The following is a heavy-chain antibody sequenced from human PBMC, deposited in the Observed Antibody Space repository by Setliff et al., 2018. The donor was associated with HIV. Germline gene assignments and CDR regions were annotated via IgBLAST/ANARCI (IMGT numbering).Heavy chain of an antibody. V-gene: IGHV4-39*07. J-gene: IGHJ4*02. CDR2: IYHSGGT. D-gene: IGHD5-18*01. CDR3: ARERSRGYTDPPRFDY. CDR1: GDSISSGSHY. Sequence: PSETLSLTCTVSGDSISSGSHYWSWIRQPAGKGLEWIGSIYHSGGTYYNPSVQSPVTISVDTSKNQFSLRLTSVTAADTAVYYCARERSRGYTDPPRFDYWGQGTLVTVSS.